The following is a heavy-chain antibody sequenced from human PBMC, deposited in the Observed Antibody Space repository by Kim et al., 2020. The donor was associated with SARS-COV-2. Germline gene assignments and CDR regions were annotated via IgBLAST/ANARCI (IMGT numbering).Heavy chain of an antibody. V-gene: IGHV3-23*01. CDR1: GFTFSNYA. CDR2: ISVSGGST. Sequence: GGSLRLSCAASGFTFSNYAMSWVRQAPGKGLEWVSGISVSGGSTHYADSVKGRFTISRDNSKNTLYLQMNSLRADDTAVYYCAKESSFDWFDPWGQGTLVTVSS. D-gene: IGHD1-1*01. J-gene: IGHJ5*02. CDR3: AKESSFDWFDP.